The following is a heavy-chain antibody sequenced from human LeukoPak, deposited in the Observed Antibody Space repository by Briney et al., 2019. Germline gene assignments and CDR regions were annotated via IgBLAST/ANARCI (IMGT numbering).Heavy chain of an antibody. CDR2: IYHSGST. CDR1: GGSISSSNW. V-gene: IGHV4-4*02. CDR3: ARDKGQYGSGTPGFTWFDP. J-gene: IGHJ5*02. Sequence: PSETLSLTCAVSGGSISSSNWWSWVRQPPGKGLEWIGEIYHSGSTNYNPSLKSRVTISVDKSKNQFSLKLSSVTAADTAIYYCARDKGQYGSGTPGFTWFDPWGQGTLVTVSS. D-gene: IGHD3-10*01.